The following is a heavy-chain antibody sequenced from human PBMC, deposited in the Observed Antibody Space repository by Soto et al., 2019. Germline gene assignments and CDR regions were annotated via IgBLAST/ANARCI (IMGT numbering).Heavy chain of an antibody. V-gene: IGHV3-23*01. CDR1: GFTFRNYA. CDR2: ISVSGRT. J-gene: IGHJ3*02. Sequence: EVQLLEARGNLIQPGGSLRLSCAASGFTFRNYAMSWVRQAPGAGLEWVPGISVSGRTYYADSVKGRFTISRDNSNNDLYLQMNSLRAEDMALYYCGNDPNGDYDGAFDMWGRGTMVTVSS. CDR3: GNDPNGDYDGAFDM. D-gene: IGHD4-17*01.